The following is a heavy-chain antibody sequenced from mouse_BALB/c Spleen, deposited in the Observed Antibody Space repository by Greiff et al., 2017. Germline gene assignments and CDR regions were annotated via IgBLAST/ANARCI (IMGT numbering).Heavy chain of an antibody. Sequence: EVQRVESGGGLVKPGGSLKLSCAASGFTFSSYYMSWVRQTPEKRLELVAAINSNGGSTYYPDTVKGRFTISRDNAKNTLYLQMSSLKSEDTALYYCARQGYYGYVDNYYAMDYWGQGTSVTVSS. CDR3: ARQGYYGYVDNYYAMDY. D-gene: IGHD1-2*01. V-gene: IGHV5-6-2*01. J-gene: IGHJ4*01. CDR1: GFTFSSYY. CDR2: INSNGGST.